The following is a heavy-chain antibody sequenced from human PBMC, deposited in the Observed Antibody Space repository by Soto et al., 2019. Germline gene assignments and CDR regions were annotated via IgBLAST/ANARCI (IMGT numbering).Heavy chain of an antibody. D-gene: IGHD2-15*01. V-gene: IGHV3-23*01. CDR3: ARDRVVVAATRELDAFDI. J-gene: IGHJ3*02. CDR2: ISGSGGST. Sequence: GGSLRLSCAASGFTFSSYAMSWVRQAPGKGLEWVSAISGSGGSTYYADSVKGRFTISRDNSKNTPYLQMNSLRAEDTAVYYCARDRVVVAATRELDAFDIWGQGTMVTVSS. CDR1: GFTFSSYA.